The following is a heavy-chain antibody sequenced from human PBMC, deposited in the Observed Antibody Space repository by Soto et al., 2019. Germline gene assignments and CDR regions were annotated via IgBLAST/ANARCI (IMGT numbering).Heavy chain of an antibody. CDR2: IGSDGTAI. V-gene: IGHV3-23*05. D-gene: IGHD6-19*01. CDR1: GFPFTSYA. CDR3: AKPGLTVAGTRYFDH. J-gene: IGHJ4*02. Sequence: EVQLLESGGGLVQPGGSLRLSCAASGFPFTSYAMSWVRQAPGKGLEWVSAIGSDGTAIHYVDSVTGRFTIQKDNSKDTLYLQMNSLRAEDTAVYYCAKPGLTVAGTRYFDHWGQGTLVTVSS.